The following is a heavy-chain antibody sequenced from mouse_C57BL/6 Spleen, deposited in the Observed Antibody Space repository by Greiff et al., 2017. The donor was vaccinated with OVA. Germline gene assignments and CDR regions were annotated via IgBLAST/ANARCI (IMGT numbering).Heavy chain of an antibody. D-gene: IGHD2-5*01. CDR1: GYTFTSYW. CDR3: ARLEYSNYVGAWFAY. Sequence: QVQLQQPGAELVMPGASVKLSCKASGYTFTSYWMHWVKQRPGQGLEWIGNINPSNGGTNYNEKFKSKATLTVDKSSSTAYMQLSSLTSEDSAVYYCARLEYSNYVGAWFAYWGQGTLVTVSA. V-gene: IGHV1-53*01. J-gene: IGHJ3*01. CDR2: INPSNGGT.